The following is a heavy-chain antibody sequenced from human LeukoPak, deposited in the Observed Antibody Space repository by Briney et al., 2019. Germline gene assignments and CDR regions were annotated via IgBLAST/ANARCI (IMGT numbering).Heavy chain of an antibody. CDR3: AREYGSVSSFDY. CDR2: IYYSGST. D-gene: IGHD3-10*01. CDR1: GGSISSGDYY. Sequence: PSETLSLTCTVSGGSISSGDYYWSWIRQPPGKGLEWIGYIYYSGSTYYNPSLKSRVTISVDTSKNQFSLKLSSVTAADTAVYYCAREYGSVSSFDYWGQGTLVTVSS. J-gene: IGHJ4*02. V-gene: IGHV4-30-4*01.